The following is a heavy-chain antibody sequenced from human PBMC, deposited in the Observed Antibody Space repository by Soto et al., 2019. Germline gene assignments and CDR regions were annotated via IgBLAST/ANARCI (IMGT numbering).Heavy chain of an antibody. Sequence: EVQLLESGGGLVQPGGSLRLSCAASGFTFSSYAMSWVRQAPGKGLEWVSAISGSGGSTYYADSVKGRFTMSRDNSKNTLYLQMISLRGEDTAVYYCAKDRITIFGVVIPYLFDPWGEGTLVTVSS. CDR3: AKDRITIFGVVIPYLFDP. J-gene: IGHJ5*02. D-gene: IGHD3-3*01. CDR1: GFTFSSYA. CDR2: ISGSGGST. V-gene: IGHV3-23*01.